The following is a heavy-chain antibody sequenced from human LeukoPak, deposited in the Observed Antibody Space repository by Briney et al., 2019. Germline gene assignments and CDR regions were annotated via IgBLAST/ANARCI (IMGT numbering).Heavy chain of an antibody. CDR2: ISGSGGST. CDR3: AKESFVSGSYCVDY. D-gene: IGHD1-26*01. CDR1: GFTFSSYA. J-gene: IGHJ4*02. V-gene: IGHV3-23*01. Sequence: PGGSLRLSCAASGFTFSSYAMSWVRQAPGKGLEWVLAISGSGGSTYYADSVKGRFTISRDNSKNTLYLQMNSLRAEDTAVYYCAKESFVSGSYCVDYWGQGTLVTVSS.